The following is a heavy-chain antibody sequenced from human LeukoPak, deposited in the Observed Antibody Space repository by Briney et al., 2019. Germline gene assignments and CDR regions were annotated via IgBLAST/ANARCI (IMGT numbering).Heavy chain of an antibody. D-gene: IGHD2-8*01. J-gene: IGHJ3*02. CDR2: INWNGGST. Sequence: XXXXXCXASGFTFNDYGMSGVRQAPGKGVEGVSGINWNGGSTDNADSVKGRFTISRDNAKNSVYLQRNSVRGEDTAVYYCAXGGLIXXXAFDIWGXGXMVTVSS. CDR3: AXGGLIXXXAFDI. V-gene: IGHV3-20*04. CDR1: GFTFNDYG.